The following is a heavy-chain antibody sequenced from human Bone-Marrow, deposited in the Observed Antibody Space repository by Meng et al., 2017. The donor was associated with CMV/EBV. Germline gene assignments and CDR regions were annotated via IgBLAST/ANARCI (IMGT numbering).Heavy chain of an antibody. CDR3: ARGSLIVPAAVDY. D-gene: IGHD2-2*01. Sequence: GSLRLSCAVYGGSFSGYYWSWIRQPPGKGLEWIGEINHSGSTNYNPSLKSRVTISVDTSKSQLSLKLSSVTAADTAVYYCARGSLIVPAAVDYWGQGTLVTVSS. V-gene: IGHV4-34*01. CDR2: INHSGST. CDR1: GGSFSGYY. J-gene: IGHJ4*02.